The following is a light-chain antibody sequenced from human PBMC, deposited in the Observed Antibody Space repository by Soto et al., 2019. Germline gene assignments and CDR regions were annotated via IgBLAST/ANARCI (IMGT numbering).Light chain of an antibody. Sequence: QSVVTQPPSASGTAGQRVTISCSGTSSNIGRNSVYWYQQLPGTAPKLLIYSNHQRPSGVPDRFSGSKSGTSASLAISGLRSEDEADYYCAVWDDSVRGYVFATGTKLTV. CDR3: AVWDDSVRGYV. CDR1: SSNIGRNS. V-gene: IGLV1-47*02. J-gene: IGLJ1*01. CDR2: SNH.